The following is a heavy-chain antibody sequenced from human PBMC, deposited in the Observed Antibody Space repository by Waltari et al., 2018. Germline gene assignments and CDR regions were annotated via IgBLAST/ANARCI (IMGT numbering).Heavy chain of an antibody. CDR1: GGSFSGYY. CDR2: INHSVST. Sequence: QVQLQQWGAGLLKPSETLSLTCAVYGGSFSGYYWSWIRQPPGKGLEWIGEINHSVSTNYNPSLKSRVTISVDTSKNQFSLKLSSVTAADTAVYYCARHRRNIVVVVAATLGFDLWGQGTLVTVSS. D-gene: IGHD2-15*01. CDR3: ARHRRNIVVVVAATLGFDL. J-gene: IGHJ5*02. V-gene: IGHV4-34*01.